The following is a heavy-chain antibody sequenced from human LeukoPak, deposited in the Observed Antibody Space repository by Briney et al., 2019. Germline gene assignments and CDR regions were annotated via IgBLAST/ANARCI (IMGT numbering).Heavy chain of an antibody. CDR1: GGSISGYY. J-gene: IGHJ4*02. D-gene: IGHD5-12*01. CDR3: VRGYSGYPYYLDY. V-gene: IGHV4-59*08. CDR2: ISYSGST. Sequence: SETLSPTCTVSGGSISGYYWTWICQPPGKGLEWIGYISYSGSTSSHPSLKSRVTISLDTSKNQFSLKLTSVTAADAAVYYCVRGYSGYPYYLDYWGQGTLVTVSS.